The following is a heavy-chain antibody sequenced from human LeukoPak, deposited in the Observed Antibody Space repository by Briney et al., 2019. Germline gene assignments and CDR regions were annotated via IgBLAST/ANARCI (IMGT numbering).Heavy chain of an antibody. J-gene: IGHJ6*02. CDR2: ISSSSSYI. D-gene: IGHD7-27*01. Sequence: GGSLRLSCAASGFTFSSYSRNWVRQAPGKGLEWVSSISSSSSYIYYADSVKGRFTISRDNAKNSLYLQMNSLRAEDTAVYYCARVGPGVYGMDVWGQGTTVTVSS. V-gene: IGHV3-21*01. CDR1: GFTFSSYS. CDR3: ARVGPGVYGMDV.